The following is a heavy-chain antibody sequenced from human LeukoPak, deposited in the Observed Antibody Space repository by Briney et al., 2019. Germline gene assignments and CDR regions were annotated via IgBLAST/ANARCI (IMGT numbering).Heavy chain of an antibody. D-gene: IGHD3-22*01. J-gene: IGHJ4*02. V-gene: IGHV3-48*01. CDR2: ISSSSSTI. CDR1: GFTFDDYG. Sequence: PGGSLRLSCAASGFTFDDYGMSWVRHAPGKGLEWVSYISSSSSTIYYADSVKGRFTISRDNAKNSLYLQMNSLRAEDTAVYYCARADSSGYYHPINWGQGTLVTVSS. CDR3: ARADSSGYYHPIN.